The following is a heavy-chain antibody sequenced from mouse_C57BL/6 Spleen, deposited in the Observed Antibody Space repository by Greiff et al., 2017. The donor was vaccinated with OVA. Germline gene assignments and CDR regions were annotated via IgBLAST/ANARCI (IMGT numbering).Heavy chain of an antibody. J-gene: IGHJ2*01. CDR3: TLLITTVIEDCDY. Sequence: QVQLQQSGPELVKPGASVKISCKASGYAFSSSWMNWVKQRPGKGLEWIGRIYPGDGDTNYNGKFKGKATLTADNSSSTAYMQLSSLTSEDSAVSFGTLLITTVIEDCDYWGQGTTLTVSA. V-gene: IGHV1-82*01. CDR2: IYPGDGDT. D-gene: IGHD1-1*01. CDR1: GYAFSSSW.